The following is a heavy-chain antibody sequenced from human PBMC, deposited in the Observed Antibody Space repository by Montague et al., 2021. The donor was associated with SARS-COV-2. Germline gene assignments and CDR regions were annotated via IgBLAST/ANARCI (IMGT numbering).Heavy chain of an antibody. J-gene: IGHJ4*02. CDR3: GRGVVAATPVVDY. D-gene: IGHD2-15*01. CDR2: IYASGGT. CDR1: GDSISSFY. Sequence: SETLFLTCTVSGDSISSFYWNRIRQPAGKGLEWIGRIYASGGTNYNPSLKSRVTMSVDTSKNQFSLKLNSVTAADTAVYYCGRGVVAATPVVDYWGRGTLVTVSS. V-gene: IGHV4-4*07.